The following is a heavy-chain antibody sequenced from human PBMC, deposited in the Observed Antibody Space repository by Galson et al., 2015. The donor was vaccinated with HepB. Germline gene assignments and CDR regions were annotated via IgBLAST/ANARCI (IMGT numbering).Heavy chain of an antibody. Sequence: QVQLQESGPGLVKPSETLSLTCAVYGGSFSGYYWSWIRQPPGKGLEWIGEINHSGSTNYNPSLKSRVTISVDTSKNQFSLKLSSVTAADTAVYYCARAGLWVGGMDVWGQGTTVTVSS. J-gene: IGHJ6*02. CDR2: INHSGST. D-gene: IGHD3-16*01. V-gene: IGHV4-34*01. CDR1: GGSFSGYY. CDR3: ARAGLWVGGMDV.